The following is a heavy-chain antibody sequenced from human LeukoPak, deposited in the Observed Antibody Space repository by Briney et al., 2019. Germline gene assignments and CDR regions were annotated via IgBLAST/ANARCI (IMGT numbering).Heavy chain of an antibody. CDR1: GGTFSSYT. V-gene: IGHV1-69*08. D-gene: IGHD1-26*01. CDR3: ASSSRANFDY. J-gene: IGHJ4*02. CDR2: IIPILGTA. Sequence: RASVKVSCKASGGTFSSYTISWVRQAPGQGLEWMGGIIPILGTANYAQKFQGRVTITADKSTSTAYMELSSLRSGDTAVYYCASSSRANFDYWGQGTLVTVSS.